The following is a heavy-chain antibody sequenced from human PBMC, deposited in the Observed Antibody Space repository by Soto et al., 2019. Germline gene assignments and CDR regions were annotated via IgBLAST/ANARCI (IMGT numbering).Heavy chain of an antibody. D-gene: IGHD6-13*01. Sequence: PVGSLRLSCAASGFTFSNAWMSWVRQAPGKGLEWVGRIKSKTDGGTTDYAAPVKGRFTISRDDSKNTLYLQMNSLKTEDTAVYYCTAIAAAALYYYGMDVWGQGTTVTVSS. V-gene: IGHV3-15*01. CDR2: IKSKTDGGTT. CDR1: GFTFSNAW. J-gene: IGHJ6*02. CDR3: TAIAAAALYYYGMDV.